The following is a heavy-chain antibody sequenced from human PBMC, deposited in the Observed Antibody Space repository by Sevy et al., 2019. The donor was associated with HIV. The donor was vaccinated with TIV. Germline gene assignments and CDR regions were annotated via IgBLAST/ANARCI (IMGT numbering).Heavy chain of an antibody. CDR2: IWFDGSKK. D-gene: IGHD2-21*01. Sequence: GGCLRLSCAASGFTFSRYGIHWVRRAPGKGLEWVAGIWFDGSKKFYVESVKGRFTISRDNSKKMLYLQMNSLRAEDTAVYYCAKDLSQGDVISNFDSWGQGTLVTVSS. CDR1: GFTFSRYG. J-gene: IGHJ4*02. V-gene: IGHV3-33*06. CDR3: AKDLSQGDVISNFDS.